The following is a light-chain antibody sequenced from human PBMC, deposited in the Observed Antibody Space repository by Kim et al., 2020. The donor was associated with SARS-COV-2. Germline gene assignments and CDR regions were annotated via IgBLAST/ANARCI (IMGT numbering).Light chain of an antibody. Sequence: YELTQPPSVSVSPGQTVSITCSGDKLGDKYACWYQQKPGQSPVMVIYEDTKRPSGIPERFSGSNSGNTATLTISGTQATDEADYYCQAWDSSIVVFGGG. J-gene: IGLJ2*01. V-gene: IGLV3-1*01. CDR1: KLGDKY. CDR2: EDT. CDR3: QAWDSSIVV.